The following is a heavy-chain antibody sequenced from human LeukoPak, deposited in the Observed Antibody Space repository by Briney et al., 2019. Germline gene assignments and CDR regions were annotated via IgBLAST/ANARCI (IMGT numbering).Heavy chain of an antibody. V-gene: IGHV4-4*02. J-gene: IGHJ4*02. Sequence: SETLSLTCAVSGGSISSSNWWSWVRQPPGKGLEWIGEIYHSGSTNYNPSLKSRVTISVDKSKNQFSLKLSSVTAADTAVYYCAADYGGNSGSFDYWGQGTLVTVSS. CDR1: GGSISSSNW. CDR3: AADYGGNSGSFDY. CDR2: IYHSGST. D-gene: IGHD4-23*01.